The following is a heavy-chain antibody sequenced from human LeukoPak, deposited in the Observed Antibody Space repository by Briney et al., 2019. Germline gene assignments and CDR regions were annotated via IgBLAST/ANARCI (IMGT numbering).Heavy chain of an antibody. CDR3: TTPGGSWPTLPDY. Sequence: GGSLRLSCAASGFTFSSYGMHWVRQAPGKGLEWVAFIRYDGSNQYYADSVKGRFTISRDNSKNTLYLQTNSLKTEDTAVYYCTTPGGSWPTLPDYWGQGTLVTVSS. J-gene: IGHJ4*02. V-gene: IGHV3-30*02. CDR2: IRYDGSNQ. CDR1: GFTFSSYG. D-gene: IGHD6-13*01.